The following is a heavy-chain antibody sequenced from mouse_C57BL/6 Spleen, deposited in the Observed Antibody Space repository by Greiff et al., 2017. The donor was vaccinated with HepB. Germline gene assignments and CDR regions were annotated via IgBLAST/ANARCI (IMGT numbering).Heavy chain of an antibody. D-gene: IGHD1-1*01. CDR1: GFTFSDYG. CDR3: ARERYYGSSLAY. CDR2: ISSGSSTI. Sequence: EVQGVESGGGLVKPGGSLKLSCAASGFTFSDYGMHWVRQAPEKGLEWVAYISSGSSTIYYADTVKGRFTISRDNAKNTLFLQMTSLRSEDTAMYYCARERYYGSSLAYWGQGTLVTVSA. J-gene: IGHJ3*01. V-gene: IGHV5-17*01.